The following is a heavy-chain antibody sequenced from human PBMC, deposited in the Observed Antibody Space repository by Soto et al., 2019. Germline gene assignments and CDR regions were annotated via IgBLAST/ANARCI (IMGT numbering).Heavy chain of an antibody. Sequence: EVQVLESGGGLVQPGGSLRLSCAASGFTFSNYAMTWVRQAPGKGLEWVSGISVSGDSTYYADSVKGRFTISRDNSKNALYLRMNSLRAKCTAVYYCAKGHVSVRRNWFDPWGQGTLVTVSS. CDR2: ISVSGDST. CDR3: AKGHVSVRRNWFDP. J-gene: IGHJ5*02. CDR1: GFTFSNYA. V-gene: IGHV3-23*01. D-gene: IGHD3-10*01.